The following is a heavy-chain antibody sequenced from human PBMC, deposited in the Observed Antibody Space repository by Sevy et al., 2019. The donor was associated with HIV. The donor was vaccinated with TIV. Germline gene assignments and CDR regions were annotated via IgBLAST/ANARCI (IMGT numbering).Heavy chain of an antibody. V-gene: IGHV3-11*01. D-gene: IGHD1-26*01. J-gene: IGHJ4*02. Sequence: GSLRLSCAVSGFTFSDYYMSWIRQAPGKGLEWLSYISSSGSTIYYADSVKGRFTMSRDNAKNALYLQMSSLRAEDTAFYYCARAGDWEPFFDYWGQGTLVTVSS. CDR3: ARAGDWEPFFDY. CDR1: GFTFSDYY. CDR2: ISSSGSTI.